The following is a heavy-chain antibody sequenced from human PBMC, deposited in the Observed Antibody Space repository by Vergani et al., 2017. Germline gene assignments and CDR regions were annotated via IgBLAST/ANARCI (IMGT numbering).Heavy chain of an antibody. D-gene: IGHD2-21*02. CDR2: INPSGGST. Sequence: VQLVQSGAEVKKPGASVKVSCKASGYTFTSYYMHWVRQAPGQGLAWMGIINPSGGSTSYAQKFQGRVTMTRDTSTSTVYMELSSLRSEDTAVYYCAISSDSHLRDNWFDPWGQGTLVTVSS. J-gene: IGHJ5*02. CDR1: GYTFTSYY. V-gene: IGHV1-46*03. CDR3: AISSDSHLRDNWFDP.